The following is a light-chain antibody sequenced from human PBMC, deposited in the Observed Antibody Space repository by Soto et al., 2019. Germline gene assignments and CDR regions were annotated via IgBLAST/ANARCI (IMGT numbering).Light chain of an antibody. CDR1: QSVSSSY. Sequence: EFGLRPSPGTLSLSPGERATLSCRASQSVSSSYLAWYQQKPGQAPRLLIYGASSRATGIPDRFSGSGSGTDFTLTISRLEPEDFAVYYCQQYGSSPGTLGQGTKVDIK. V-gene: IGKV3-20*01. CDR3: QQYGSSPGT. CDR2: GAS. J-gene: IGKJ1*01.